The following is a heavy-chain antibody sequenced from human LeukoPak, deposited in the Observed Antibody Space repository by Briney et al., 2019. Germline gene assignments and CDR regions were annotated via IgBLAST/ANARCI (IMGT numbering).Heavy chain of an antibody. V-gene: IGHV4-39*07. D-gene: IGHD2-15*01. CDR1: DDSISYSSYF. J-gene: IGHJ4*02. CDR2: IYFTGST. CDR3: ARNGLLGGSLGYCSGGSCYTFDY. Sequence: PSETLSLTCAVSDDSISYSSYFWGWVRQPPGKGLEWIGTIYFTGSTYYNPSLESRATISVDTSKNQFSLKLSSVTAADTAVYYCARNGLLGGSLGYCSGGSCYTFDYWGQGTLVTVSS.